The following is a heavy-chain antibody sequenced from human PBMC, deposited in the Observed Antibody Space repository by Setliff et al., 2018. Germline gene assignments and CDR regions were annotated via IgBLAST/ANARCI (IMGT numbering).Heavy chain of an antibody. J-gene: IGHJ4*02. Sequence: SETLSLTCNVSGAPISSGFYYWSWIRQPAGKGLEWIGRVHSSGDTKYNPSVKTRVTMSVDTSKNQFSLKLSSATAADTAVYYCARATVGLATIIYFDSWGQGTLVTVS. CDR1: GAPISSGFYY. CDR2: VHSSGDT. CDR3: ARATVGLATIIYFDS. V-gene: IGHV4-61*02. D-gene: IGHD4-4*01.